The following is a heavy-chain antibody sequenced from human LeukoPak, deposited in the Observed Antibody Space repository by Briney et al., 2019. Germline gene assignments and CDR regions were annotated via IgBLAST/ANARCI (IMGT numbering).Heavy chain of an antibody. Sequence: GESLKISCKGSGYIFTTYWIAWVRQVPGKGLGWMGVIYPADSNTRYSPSFRGQVTFSADKSISTAYIQWSSLKALDTAMYYCARSVGYMGDYYYYMDVWGKGTTVTVSS. D-gene: IGHD3-16*01. CDR2: IYPADSNT. V-gene: IGHV5-51*01. CDR1: GYIFTTYW. CDR3: ARSVGYMGDYYYYMDV. J-gene: IGHJ6*03.